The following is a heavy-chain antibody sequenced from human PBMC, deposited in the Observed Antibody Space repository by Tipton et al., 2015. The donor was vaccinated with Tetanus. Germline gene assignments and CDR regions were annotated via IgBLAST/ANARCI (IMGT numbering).Heavy chain of an antibody. CDR1: GASLRGGDYH. Sequence: TLSLTCTVSGASLRGGDYHWSWIRQPAGKGLEWIGHIYSSGTTNYDPSLRGRFTMSIDTSKNRFSLKLDSVTAADTAIYYCARALKQGANWFDPWGQGTLVTVSS. CDR2: IYSSGTT. D-gene: IGHD3-16*01. CDR3: ARALKQGANWFDP. V-gene: IGHV4-61*09. J-gene: IGHJ5*02.